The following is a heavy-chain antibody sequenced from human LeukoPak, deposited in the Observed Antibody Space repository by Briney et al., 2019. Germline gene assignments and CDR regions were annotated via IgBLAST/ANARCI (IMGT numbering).Heavy chain of an antibody. V-gene: IGHV3-30*18. Sequence: GGSLRLSCAASGLTFSSYGMHWVRQAPGKGLEWVAVISYDGSNKYYADSVKGRFTISRDNSKNTLCLQMNSLRAEDTAVYYCAKDCGGDCYSGPYYYYGMDVWGQGTTVTVSS. D-gene: IGHD2-21*02. CDR1: GLTFSSYG. CDR2: ISYDGSNK. CDR3: AKDCGGDCYSGPYYYYGMDV. J-gene: IGHJ6*02.